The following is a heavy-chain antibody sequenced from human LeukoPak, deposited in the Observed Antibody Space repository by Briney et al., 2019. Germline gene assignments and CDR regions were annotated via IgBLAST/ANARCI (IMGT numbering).Heavy chain of an antibody. CDR1: GYSFTNYW. CDR2: IYPDDSDT. D-gene: IGHD3-3*02. CDR3: AEHFGRGYDWIVY. V-gene: IGHV5-51*01. Sequence: GESLKISCKGSGYSFTNYWIGWVRQMPGKGLEWMGIIYPDDSDTRYSPSFQGLVTISADASISTAYLQWSSLRASDTAVYYCAEHFGRGYDWIVYWGQGTLVTVSS. J-gene: IGHJ4*02.